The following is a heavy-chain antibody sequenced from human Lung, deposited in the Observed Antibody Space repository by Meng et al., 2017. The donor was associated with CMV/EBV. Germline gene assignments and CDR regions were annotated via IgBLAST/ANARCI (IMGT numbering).Heavy chain of an antibody. J-gene: IGHJ6*02. CDR2: INHSGST. V-gene: IGHV4-34*01. Sequence: LXCAVYGGXFSGYYWSWIRQPPGKGLEWIGEINHSGSTNYNPSLKSRVTISVDTSKNQFSLKLSSVTAADTAVYYCARAGQQLVSYYYYYYGMDVXGQGXTVTVSS. CDR3: ARAGQQLVSYYYYYYGMDV. D-gene: IGHD6-13*01. CDR1: GGXFSGYY.